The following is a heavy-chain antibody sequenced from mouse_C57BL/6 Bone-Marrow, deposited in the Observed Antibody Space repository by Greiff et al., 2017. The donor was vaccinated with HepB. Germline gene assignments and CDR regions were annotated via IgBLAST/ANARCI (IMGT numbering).Heavy chain of an antibody. Sequence: VQGVESGPGLVQPSQSLSITCTVSGFSLTSYGVHWVRQSPGKGLEWLGVIWSGGSTDYNAAFISRLSISKDNSKSQVFFKMNSLQADDTAIYYCARKKIQDYYAMDYWGQGTSVTVSS. CDR3: ARKKIQDYYAMDY. CDR1: GFSLTSYG. CDR2: IWSGGST. J-gene: IGHJ4*01. V-gene: IGHV2-2*01.